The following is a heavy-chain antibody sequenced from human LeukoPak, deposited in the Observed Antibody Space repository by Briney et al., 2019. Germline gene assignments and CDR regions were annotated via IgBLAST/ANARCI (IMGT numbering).Heavy chain of an antibody. CDR1: GFTFSSYA. Sequence: GGSLRLSCAASGFTFSSYAMSWVRQAPGKGLEWVSSISSSSSYIYYADSVKGRFTISRDNAKNSLYLQMNTLRAEDTAVYYCARDDYDILGVIRQTLYYFDYWGQGTLVTVSS. J-gene: IGHJ4*02. V-gene: IGHV3-21*01. D-gene: IGHD3-9*01. CDR2: ISSSSSYI. CDR3: ARDDYDILGVIRQTLYYFDY.